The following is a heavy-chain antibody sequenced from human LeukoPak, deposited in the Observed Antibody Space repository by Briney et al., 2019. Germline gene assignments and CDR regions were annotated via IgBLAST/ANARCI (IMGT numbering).Heavy chain of an antibody. V-gene: IGHV1-18*04. D-gene: IGHD3-22*01. CDR2: ISAYNGNT. J-gene: IGHJ3*02. CDR1: GYTFTTYA. Sequence: ASVKVSCKASGYTFTTYAINWVRQAPGQGLEWMGWISAYNGNTKYAQKLQGRVTMTTDTSTSTAYMELRSLRSDDTAVYYCASLKNYYDSSGYLVTDAFDMRGPGTMVIVSS. CDR3: ASLKNYYDSSGYLVTDAFDM.